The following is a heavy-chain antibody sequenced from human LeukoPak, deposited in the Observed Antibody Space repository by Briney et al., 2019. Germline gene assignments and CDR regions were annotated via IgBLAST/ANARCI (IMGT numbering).Heavy chain of an antibody. CDR2: ISSSSSYI. D-gene: IGHD1-26*01. Sequence: GGSLRLSCAASRFIFSSFTMNWVRQAPGKGLEWVSSISSSSSYINSGDSEQGRFTISRDHAKNSLYLQMNSLRAEDTAVYYCARGSRIMGAPPDYWGQGILVTVSS. CDR3: ARGSRIMGAPPDY. CDR1: RFIFSSFT. J-gene: IGHJ4*02. V-gene: IGHV3-21*01.